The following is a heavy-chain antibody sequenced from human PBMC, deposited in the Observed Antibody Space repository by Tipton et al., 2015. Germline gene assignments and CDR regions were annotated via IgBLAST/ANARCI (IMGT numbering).Heavy chain of an antibody. V-gene: IGHV4-38-2*02. CDR3: ARGDDSTAMATGFDY. CDR1: GSSIRSGHY. J-gene: IGHJ4*02. D-gene: IGHD5-18*01. CDR2: IHYSGDN. Sequence: TLSLTCTVSGSSIRSGHYWGWVRQPPGKGLEWIGSIHYSGDNYYNPPLTSRASLSVDASKNQFSLTLTSVTAADTAFYYCARGDDSTAMATGFDYCGQGLLVTLSA.